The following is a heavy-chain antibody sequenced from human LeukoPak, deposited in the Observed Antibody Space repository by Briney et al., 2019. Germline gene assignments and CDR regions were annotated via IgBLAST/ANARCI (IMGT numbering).Heavy chain of an antibody. CDR3: ARVGPVDTAFTADY. J-gene: IGHJ4*02. CDR2: IYYSGST. Sequence: SETLSLTCTVSGGSISSSSYYWGWIRQPPGKGLEWIGSIYYSGSTYYNPSLKSRVTISVDTSKNQFSLKLSSVTAADTAVYYCARVGPVDTAFTADYWGQGTLVTVSS. D-gene: IGHD5-18*01. V-gene: IGHV4-39*01. CDR1: GGSISSSSYY.